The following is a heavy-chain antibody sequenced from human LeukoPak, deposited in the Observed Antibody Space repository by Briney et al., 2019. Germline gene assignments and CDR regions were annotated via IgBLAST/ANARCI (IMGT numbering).Heavy chain of an antibody. J-gene: IGHJ4*02. CDR3: AKTLGYCSSTSCYNLDY. V-gene: IGHV3-30*02. D-gene: IGHD2-2*02. CDR1: GFSFSSYG. Sequence: PGGSLRLSCGASGFSFSSYGMHWVRQAPGKGLGWVAFIRYDGSNKYYADSVKGRFTISRDNSKNTLYLQMNSLRAEDTAVYYCAKTLGYCSSTSCYNLDYWGQGTLVTVSS. CDR2: IRYDGSNK.